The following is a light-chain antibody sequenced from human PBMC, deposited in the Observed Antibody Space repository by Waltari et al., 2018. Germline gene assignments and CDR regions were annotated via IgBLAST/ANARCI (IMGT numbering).Light chain of an antibody. Sequence: EIVMTQSPATLSVSPGERATHSCGASQSVGSSLAWYQQKPGQAPRLLIYGASTRATGIPARFSGSGSGTEFTLTISSLQSEDFAVYYCQQYNNWPPWTFGQGTKVEIK. J-gene: IGKJ1*01. CDR3: QQYNNWPPWT. V-gene: IGKV3-15*01. CDR1: QSVGSS. CDR2: GAS.